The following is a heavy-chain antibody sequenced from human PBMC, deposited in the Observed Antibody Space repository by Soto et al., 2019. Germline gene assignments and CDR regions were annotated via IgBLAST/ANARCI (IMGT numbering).Heavy chain of an antibody. CDR2: INAGNGNT. CDR3: ARDKRILTGYYYYGMDV. CDR1: GYTFTSYA. J-gene: IGHJ6*02. D-gene: IGHD3-9*01. Sequence: VASVKVSCKASGYTFTSYAMHWVRQAPGQRLEWMGWINAGNGNTKYSQKFQGRVTITRDTSASTAYMELSSLRSEDTAVYYCARDKRILTGYYYYGMDVWGQGTTVTVSS. V-gene: IGHV1-3*01.